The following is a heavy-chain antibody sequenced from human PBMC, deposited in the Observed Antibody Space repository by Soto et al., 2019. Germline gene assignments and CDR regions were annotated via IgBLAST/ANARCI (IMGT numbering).Heavy chain of an antibody. CDR3: ARGRYGDY. CDR1: GYGFTTYG. Sequence: QVHLVQSGAEVKKPGASVKVSCKGSGYGFTTYGITWVRQAPGPGLEWRAWISAHNGNTNYAQKLQGRVTVTRDTSTSTAYMELRSMRSDDTAVYYCARGRYGDYWGQGALGTVSS. D-gene: IGHD1-1*01. V-gene: IGHV1-18*01. CDR2: ISAHNGNT. J-gene: IGHJ4*02.